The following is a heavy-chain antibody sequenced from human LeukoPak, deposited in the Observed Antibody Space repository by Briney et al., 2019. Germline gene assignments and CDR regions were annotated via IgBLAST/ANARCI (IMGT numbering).Heavy chain of an antibody. CDR2: ISSSSYI. CDR3: ARDVSGYDSAYYFDY. J-gene: IGHJ4*02. CDR1: GFTFSSYS. V-gene: IGHV3-21*01. D-gene: IGHD5-12*01. Sequence: SGGSLRLSCAASGFTFSSYSMNWVRQAPGKGLEWVSSISSSSYIYYADSVKGRFTISRDNAKNSLYLQMNSLRAEDTAVYYCARDVSGYDSAYYFDYWGQGTLVTVSS.